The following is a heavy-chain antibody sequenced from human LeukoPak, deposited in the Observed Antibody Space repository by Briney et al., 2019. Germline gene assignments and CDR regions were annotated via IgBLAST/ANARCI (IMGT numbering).Heavy chain of an antibody. V-gene: IGHV4-39*07. Sequence: PSETLSLTCTVSGGSISSSSYYWGWIRQPPGKGLEWIGSIYYSGSTYYNPSLKSRVTMSVDTSKNQFSLKLSSVTAADTAVYYCAREAVSRELFREGFDYWGQGTLGTVSS. CDR1: GGSISSSSYY. D-gene: IGHD1-26*01. CDR2: IYYSGST. CDR3: AREAVSRELFREGFDY. J-gene: IGHJ4*02.